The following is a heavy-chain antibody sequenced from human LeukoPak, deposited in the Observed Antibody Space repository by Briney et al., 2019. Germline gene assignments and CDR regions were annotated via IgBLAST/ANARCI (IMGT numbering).Heavy chain of an antibody. CDR2: ISYDGSNK. CDR1: AFTFSSYA. CDR3: ARGVRYFDY. J-gene: IGHJ4*02. Sequence: GGSLRLSCAASAFTFSSYAMHWVRQAPGKGLEWVAVISYDGSNKYYADSVKGRFTISRDNSKNTLYLQMNSLRAEDTAVYYCARGVRYFDYWGQGTLVTVSS. D-gene: IGHD3-9*01. V-gene: IGHV3-30*04.